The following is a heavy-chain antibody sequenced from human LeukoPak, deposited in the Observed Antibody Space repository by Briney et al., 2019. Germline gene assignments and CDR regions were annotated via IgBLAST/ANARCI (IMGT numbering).Heavy chain of an antibody. D-gene: IGHD1-26*01. J-gene: IGHJ5*02. CDR2: IYYSGST. Sequence: SETLSLTCTVSGGSISSYYWSWIRQPPGKGLEWIGYIYYSGSTNYNPSLKSRVTISVDTSKNQFSLKLSSVTAADTAMYYCARDRSYANNWFDPWGQGTLVTVSS. CDR3: ARDRSYANNWFDP. V-gene: IGHV4-59*01. CDR1: GGSISSYY.